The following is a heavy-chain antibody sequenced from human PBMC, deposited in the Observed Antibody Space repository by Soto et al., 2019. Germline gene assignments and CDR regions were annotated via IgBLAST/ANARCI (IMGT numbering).Heavy chain of an antibody. Sequence: QLVQSGGEVKEPGASVQVSCKASGYTFNNYGITWVRQAPGQGLEWLGWISVYNGSKNYVKKGQGRGSTTPDTTSSTAHMELRSLQSDDTAVYFCARVAITLIRGLKVDFYSMGVWGQGTTVTVSS. D-gene: IGHD3-10*01. CDR3: ARVAITLIRGLKVDFYSMGV. CDR1: GYTFNNYG. V-gene: IGHV1-18*01. CDR2: ISVYNGSK. J-gene: IGHJ6*02.